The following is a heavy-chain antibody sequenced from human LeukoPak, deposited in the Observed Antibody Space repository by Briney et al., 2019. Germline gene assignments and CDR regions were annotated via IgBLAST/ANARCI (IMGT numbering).Heavy chain of an antibody. CDR3: AKDLGEGRHRWTDAFDI. V-gene: IGHV1-18*04. CDR2: ISGYNGYT. J-gene: IGHJ3*02. Sequence: ASVKVSCKASGYTFSNYGITWVRQAPGQGLEWMGWISGYNGYTNYAQKVQDRVTMTTDKSTDTAYMELRSLRSDDTAVYYCAKDLGEGRHRWTDAFDIWGQGTMVTVSS. D-gene: IGHD3-16*01. CDR1: GYTFSNYG.